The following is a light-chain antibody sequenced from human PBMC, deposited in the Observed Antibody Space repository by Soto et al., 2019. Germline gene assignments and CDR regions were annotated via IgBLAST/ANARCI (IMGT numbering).Light chain of an antibody. CDR2: AAS. Sequence: DIQMTQSPSSVSASVGDRVTITCRASQGINTWLAWYQQKTGKAPKLLIYAASSLQSGVPSRFSGSGSGTDFTLTISSLQPEDFATYYCQHFHSYPLSFGGGTKVDIK. CDR1: QGINTW. J-gene: IGKJ4*01. V-gene: IGKV1-12*01. CDR3: QHFHSYPLS.